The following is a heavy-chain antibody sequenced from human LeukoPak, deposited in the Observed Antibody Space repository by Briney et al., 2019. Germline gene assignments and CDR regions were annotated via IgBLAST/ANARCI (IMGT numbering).Heavy chain of an antibody. J-gene: IGHJ4*02. CDR2: INHSGYT. Sequence: SETLSLTCAVSGVPFSNYYWSWVRQSPRQGLEWIGEINHSGYTNYNPSLKSRVSMSIDTSKNQFSLILTSVTAADAGVYYCTRAVAGHPDWGQGTLVTVSS. CDR1: GVPFSNYY. D-gene: IGHD6-19*01. V-gene: IGHV4-34*01. CDR3: TRAVAGHPD.